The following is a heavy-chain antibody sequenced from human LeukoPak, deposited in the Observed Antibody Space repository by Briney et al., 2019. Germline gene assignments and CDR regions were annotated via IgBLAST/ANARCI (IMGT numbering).Heavy chain of an antibody. Sequence: GGSLRLSCAAAGFTFQDYVINWVRQAQEQGLEGVAAISWNSGTIGYADSVRGRFTISRDNAKNSLYLQMNSLRAEDTALYYCVKGAAYHLGDAFDIWGQGTMVTVSS. V-gene: IGHV3-9*01. J-gene: IGHJ3*02. CDR1: GFTFQDYV. D-gene: IGHD2-15*01. CDR3: VKGAAYHLGDAFDI. CDR2: ISWNSGTI.